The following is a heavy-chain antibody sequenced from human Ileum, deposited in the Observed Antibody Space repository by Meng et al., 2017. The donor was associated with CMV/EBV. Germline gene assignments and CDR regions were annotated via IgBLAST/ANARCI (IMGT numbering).Heavy chain of an antibody. CDR2: FSRNGEST. V-gene: IGHV3-23*01. CDR3: AKGSRDGYNGLFDY. Sequence: GGSLRLSCAASGFTFSSHAMSWVRQAPGKGLKWVSGFSRNGESTYYADSVRGRFTISRDNSKNTLYLQMNSLGAKDTAIYYCAKGSRDGYNGLFDYWGQGALVTVSS. J-gene: IGHJ4*02. D-gene: IGHD5-24*01. CDR1: GFTFSSHA.